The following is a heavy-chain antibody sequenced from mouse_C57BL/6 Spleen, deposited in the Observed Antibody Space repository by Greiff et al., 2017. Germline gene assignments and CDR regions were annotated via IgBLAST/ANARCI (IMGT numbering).Heavy chain of an antibody. CDR2: WNNDHY. CDR1: ISLSTSGMGL. CDR3: WGGPYNDKAPWNFEF. J-gene: IGHJ1*01. Sequence: QVTLKVSGPGILQPSQTLSLACTFSGISLSTSGMGLSWLRKPSGKALEWLASIWNNDHYYNPSLKSRLTISKETSNYQVFLKLTSVDTAVSATYSVPWGGPYNDKAPWNFEFWAPGTTVTVSS. V-gene: IGHV8-2*01. D-gene: IGHD2-10*01.